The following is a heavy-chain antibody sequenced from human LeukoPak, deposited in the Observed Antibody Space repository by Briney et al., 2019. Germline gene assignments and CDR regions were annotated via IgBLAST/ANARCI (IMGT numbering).Heavy chain of an antibody. CDR2: IYYSGNT. Sequence: ETLSLTCTVSGGSISSYYWSWIRQPPGKGREWIGHIYYSGNTNYNPSLKSRVTISVDTSKNQFSLKLSSVTAADTAAYYCARDIGGATYFDYWGQGTLVTVSS. D-gene: IGHD1-26*01. CDR3: ARDIGGATYFDY. V-gene: IGHV4-59*01. CDR1: GGSISSYY. J-gene: IGHJ4*02.